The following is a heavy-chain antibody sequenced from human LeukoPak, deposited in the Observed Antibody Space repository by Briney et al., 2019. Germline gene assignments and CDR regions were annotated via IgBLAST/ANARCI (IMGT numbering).Heavy chain of an antibody. Sequence: GASVKVSCKASGYTFTSYDINWVRQATGQGLEWMGWMNPNSGNTGYAQKFQGRVTITRNTSISTAYMELSSLRSEDTAVYYCARGNRQPFPYDFWSGYYKFDWFDPWDQGTLVTVSS. D-gene: IGHD3-3*01. CDR3: ARGNRQPFPYDFWSGYYKFDWFDP. V-gene: IGHV1-8*03. CDR2: MNPNSGNT. CDR1: GYTFTSYD. J-gene: IGHJ5*02.